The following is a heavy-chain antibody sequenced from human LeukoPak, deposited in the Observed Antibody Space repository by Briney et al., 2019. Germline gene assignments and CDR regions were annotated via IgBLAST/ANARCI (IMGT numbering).Heavy chain of an antibody. J-gene: IGHJ4*02. V-gene: IGHV4-34*01. CDR2: INHSGST. D-gene: IGHD1-26*01. Sequence: SETLSLTCAVYGGSFSGYYWSWIRQPPGKGLEWIGEINHSGSTNYNPSLKSRVTISVDTSKNQFSLKLSSVTAADTAVYYCARTSHPYSGSYYLDYWGQGTLVTVSS. CDR3: ARTSHPYSGSYYLDY. CDR1: GGSFSGYY.